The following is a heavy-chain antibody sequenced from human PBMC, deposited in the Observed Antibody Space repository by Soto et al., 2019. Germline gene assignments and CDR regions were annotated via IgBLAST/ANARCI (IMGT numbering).Heavy chain of an antibody. CDR3: ARLPVY. Sequence: PSETLSLTCTVSGGSISSSYWSWIRQPPGKGLEWIGYIYHSGSTYYNPSLKSRVTISVDRSKNQFSLKLSSVTAADTAVYYCARLPVYRGQGTLVTVSS. CDR1: GGSISSSY. CDR2: IYHSGST. V-gene: IGHV4-59*12. J-gene: IGHJ4*02.